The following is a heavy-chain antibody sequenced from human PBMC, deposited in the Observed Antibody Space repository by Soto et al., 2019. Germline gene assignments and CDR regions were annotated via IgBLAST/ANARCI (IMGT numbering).Heavy chain of an antibody. J-gene: IGHJ4*02. CDR2: VYYSGTT. Sequence: QLQLQESGPGLVKPSETLSLTCGVSGDSINSRYHYWGWVRQAPGKGLEWIGSVYYSGTTYYAPSLKSRVTISVDTPKNQCSVMLTSVTAADTSVYYCAGLSCSGRPCHNLPYGGNYFFDYWGQGTLVTVSS. CDR3: AGLSCSGRPCHNLPYGGNYFFDY. D-gene: IGHD1-26*01. V-gene: IGHV4-39*01. CDR1: GDSINSRYHY.